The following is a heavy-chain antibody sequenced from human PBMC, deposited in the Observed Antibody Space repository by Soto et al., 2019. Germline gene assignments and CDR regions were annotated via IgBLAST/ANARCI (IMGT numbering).Heavy chain of an antibody. CDR1: GFTLSSYW. V-gene: IGHV3-7*01. J-gene: IGHJ4*02. Sequence: GGSLRLSCEASGFTLSSYWMSWIRQAPGKGLEWVANTRQDGGQSYLVDSVQGRFTISRDNAKNSVYLQMNSLRAEDTAVYYCVSHGSMVSYFDSWGQGTLVTVSS. CDR3: VSHGSMVSYFDS. D-gene: IGHD1-1*01. CDR2: TRQDGGQS.